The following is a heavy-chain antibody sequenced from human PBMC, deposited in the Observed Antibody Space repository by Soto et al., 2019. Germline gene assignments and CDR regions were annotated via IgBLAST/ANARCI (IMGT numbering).Heavy chain of an antibody. CDR2: INAGNGNT. V-gene: IGHV1-3*01. D-gene: IGHD6-13*01. CDR3: ARDAYSSSWPTPLDY. CDR1: GYTFTSYA. J-gene: IGHJ4*02. Sequence: ASVKVSCKASGYTFTSYAMHWVRQAPGQRLEWMGWINAGNGNTKYSQKFQGRVTITRDTSASTAYMELSSLRSEDTAVYYCARDAYSSSWPTPLDYWGQGTLVTSPQ.